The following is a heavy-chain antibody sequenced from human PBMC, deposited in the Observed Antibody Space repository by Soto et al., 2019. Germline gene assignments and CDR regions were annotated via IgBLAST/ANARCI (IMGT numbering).Heavy chain of an antibody. V-gene: IGHV3-15*01. CDR2: IKSKTDGGTT. CDR3: TTDLRYDILTGYPYYYYGMDV. D-gene: IGHD3-9*01. J-gene: IGHJ6*02. CDR1: GFTFSNAW. Sequence: EVQLVESGGGLVQPGGSLRLSCAASGFTFSNAWMSWVRQAPGKGLEWVGRIKSKTDGGTTDYAAPVKGRFTISRDDSKNTLYLQMNSLKTEDTAVYYCTTDLRYDILTGYPYYYYGMDVWGQGTTVTVSS.